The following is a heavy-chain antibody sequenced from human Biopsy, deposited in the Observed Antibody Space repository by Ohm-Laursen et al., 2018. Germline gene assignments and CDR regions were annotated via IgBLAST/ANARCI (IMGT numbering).Heavy chain of an antibody. Sequence: LSLTCSASGFTFGDYYMSWIRQAPGKGLEWLSYISGSGVTKMYADSVKGRFTVSRDNAKNSLYLEMNNLTVEDTAVYYCATDGAGSYNENWGQGTLVSVSS. V-gene: IGHV3-11*01. CDR2: ISGSGVTK. D-gene: IGHD3-10*01. CDR1: GFTFGDYY. CDR3: ATDGAGSYNEN. J-gene: IGHJ4*02.